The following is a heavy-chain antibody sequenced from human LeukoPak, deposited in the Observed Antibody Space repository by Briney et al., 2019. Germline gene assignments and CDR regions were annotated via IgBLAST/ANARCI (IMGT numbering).Heavy chain of an antibody. J-gene: IGHJ4*02. D-gene: IGHD6-19*01. CDR2: FSGSGAGA. CDR3: ARGRVAGNGWTFNDY. V-gene: IGHV3-23*01. Sequence: GGSLRLSCAASGFTFNSYGMSWVRQAPGKGLESVSSFSGSGAGAYYADSVQGRFTVSRDNSKNTLYLQMNSLSAEDTAVSYCARGRVAGNGWTFNDYWGQGTLVTVSS. CDR1: GFTFNSYG.